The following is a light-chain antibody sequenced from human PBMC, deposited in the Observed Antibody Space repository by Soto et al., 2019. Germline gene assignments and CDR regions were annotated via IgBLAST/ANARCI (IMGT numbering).Light chain of an antibody. J-gene: IGLJ3*02. Sequence: QLVLTQPPSVSGAPGQTVTISCTGSSSNIGARNDVHWYQQLPGRAPKLLIYGNSNRPSGVPDRFSGSKSGTSGSLAITGLQAEDEGEYHCQSYDSRTGWVFGGGTKVTVL. V-gene: IGLV1-40*01. CDR1: SSNIGARND. CDR2: GNS. CDR3: QSYDSRTGWV.